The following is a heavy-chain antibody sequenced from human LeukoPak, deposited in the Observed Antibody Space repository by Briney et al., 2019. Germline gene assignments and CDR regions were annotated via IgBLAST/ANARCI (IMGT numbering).Heavy chain of an antibody. CDR1: GFTFSSYW. D-gene: IGHD1-26*01. J-gene: IGHJ4*02. CDR2: INSDGSST. Sequence: PGGSLRLSCGASGFTFSSYWMHWVRQAPGKGLVWVSLINSDGSSTRYADSVKGRFTISRDNAKNTLYLQMNSLRAEDTAVYYCAGEDSGSSYFDYWGQGTLVTVSS. CDR3: AGEDSGSSYFDY. V-gene: IGHV3-74*01.